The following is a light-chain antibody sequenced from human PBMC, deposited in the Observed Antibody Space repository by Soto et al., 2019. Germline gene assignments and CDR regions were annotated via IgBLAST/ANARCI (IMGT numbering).Light chain of an antibody. CDR3: HQYGSSPLT. V-gene: IGKV3-20*01. Sequence: ELVLAQSPGTLSLSPGQRATLSCRASQSVSRDYVAWYQHKPGQAPRLLIYAASSRPSGIPARFGGSGSGTDFTLTISRLEPEDLAFYYCHQYGSSPLTFGGGTRVEFK. CDR2: AAS. CDR1: QSVSRDY. J-gene: IGKJ4*01.